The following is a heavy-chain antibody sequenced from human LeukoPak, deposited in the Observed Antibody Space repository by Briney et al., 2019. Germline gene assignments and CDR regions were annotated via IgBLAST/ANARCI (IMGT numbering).Heavy chain of an antibody. D-gene: IGHD5-18*01. Sequence: SQTLSLTCTVSGGSISSGDYCWSWIRQHPGKGLEWIVFVYYSGSTYYNLSRKSRATISVNTSMNQFSLKLISVTAADTAVYYCARDSGDNYGPFDNWGQGTLVTVSA. V-gene: IGHV4-31*03. CDR1: GGSISSGDYC. J-gene: IGHJ4*02. CDR2: VYYSGST. CDR3: ARDSGDNYGPFDN.